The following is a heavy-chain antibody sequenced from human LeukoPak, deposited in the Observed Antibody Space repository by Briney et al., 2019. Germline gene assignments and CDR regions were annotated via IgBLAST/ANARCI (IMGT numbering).Heavy chain of an antibody. CDR1: GYTFTSYY. D-gene: IGHD3-22*01. V-gene: IGHV1-46*01. CDR3: ARDQLNADYYDSSGYFAFDI. J-gene: IGHJ3*02. CDR2: INPSGGST. Sequence: GASVKVSCKASGYTFTSYYMHWVRQAPGQGLEWMGIINPSGGSTSYAQKFQGRVTMTRDTSTSTAYMELSSLRSEDTAVYYCARDQLNADYYDSSGYFAFDIWGQGTMVTVSS.